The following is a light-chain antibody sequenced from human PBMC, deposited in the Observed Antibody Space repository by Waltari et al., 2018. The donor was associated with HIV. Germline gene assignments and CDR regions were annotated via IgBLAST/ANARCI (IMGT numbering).Light chain of an antibody. V-gene: IGLV1-47*01. Sequence: QSVLTPPPSASGTPGKPVTIPCSGSSTTIENDNLYCYQQLTGAAPRLLIYKDTQRPSGVPDRFTGSKSGTSASLAISGLRSEDEADYYCVGWDSRLSGYVFGSGTKVTVL. J-gene: IGLJ1*01. CDR2: KDT. CDR3: VGWDSRLSGYV. CDR1: STTIENDN.